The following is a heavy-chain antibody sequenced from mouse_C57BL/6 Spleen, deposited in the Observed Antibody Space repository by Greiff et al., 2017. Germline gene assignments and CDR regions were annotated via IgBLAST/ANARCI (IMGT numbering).Heavy chain of an antibody. D-gene: IGHD2-2*01. CDR3: ARRGGDGYDWFAY. CDR1: GFNIKDYY. J-gene: IGHJ3*01. V-gene: IGHV14-2*01. CDR2: IDPEDGET. Sequence: VQLKESGAELVKPGASVKLSCTASGFNIKDYYMHWVKQRTEQGLEWIGRIDPEDGETKYAPKFQGKATITADTSSNTAYLQLSSLTSEDTAVYYCARRGGDGYDWFAYWGQGTLVTVSA.